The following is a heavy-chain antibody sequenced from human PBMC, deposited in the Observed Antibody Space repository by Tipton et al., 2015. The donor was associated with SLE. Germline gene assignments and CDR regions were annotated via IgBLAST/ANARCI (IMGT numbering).Heavy chain of an antibody. CDR3: ARRMITFGGVTPPYAFDI. J-gene: IGHJ3*02. V-gene: IGHV4-59*08. D-gene: IGHD3-16*01. CDR2: IYYSGST. CDR1: GGSFSGYY. Sequence: TLSLTCAVYGGSFSGYYWSWIRQPPGKGLEWIGYIYYSGSTNYNPSLKSRVTISVDTSKNQFSLKLSSVTAADTAVYYCARRMITFGGVTPPYAFDIWGQGTRVTVSA.